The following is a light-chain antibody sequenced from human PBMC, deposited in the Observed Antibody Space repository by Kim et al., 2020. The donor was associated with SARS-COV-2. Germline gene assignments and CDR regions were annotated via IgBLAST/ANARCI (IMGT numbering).Light chain of an antibody. CDR3: QVWDSITDPVI. CDR1: NLERRS. J-gene: IGLJ2*01. Sequence: APGKTVRITCGGNNLERRSVHWYQQKPGQAPVLILFDDSDRSSGIPERFSGSNSGNTATLTISRVEAGDEADYYCQVWDSITDPVIFGGGTQLTVL. CDR2: DDS. V-gene: IGLV3-21*03.